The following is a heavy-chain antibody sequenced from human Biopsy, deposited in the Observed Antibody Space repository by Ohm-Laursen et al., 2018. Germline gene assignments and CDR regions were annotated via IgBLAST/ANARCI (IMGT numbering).Heavy chain of an antibody. Sequence: SETLSLTCTVSGDSVSSGSFYWTWIRQPPGQGLEYIGYIYDRGSTANYNPSLESRVTMSVDMPKNQFSLKLSSVTAAETAIYYCARGMRSSGWPYFDSWGQGTLVTVSS. CDR1: GDSVSSGSFY. CDR3: ARGMRSSGWPYFDS. CDR2: IYDRGSTA. J-gene: IGHJ4*02. D-gene: IGHD6-19*01. V-gene: IGHV4-61*01.